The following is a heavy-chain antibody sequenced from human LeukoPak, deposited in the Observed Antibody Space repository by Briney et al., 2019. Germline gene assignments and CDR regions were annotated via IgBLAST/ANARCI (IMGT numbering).Heavy chain of an antibody. V-gene: IGHV4-4*07. CDR3: ARERSSGWYQKYFQH. CDR2: IYTSGST. J-gene: IGHJ1*01. Sequence: SETLSLTCTVSGGSISSYYWSWIRQPAGKGLEWIGRIYTSGSTNYNPSLKSRVTTSVDTSKNQFPLKLSSVTAADTAVYYCARERSSGWYQKYFQHWGQGTLVTVSS. CDR1: GGSISSYY. D-gene: IGHD6-19*01.